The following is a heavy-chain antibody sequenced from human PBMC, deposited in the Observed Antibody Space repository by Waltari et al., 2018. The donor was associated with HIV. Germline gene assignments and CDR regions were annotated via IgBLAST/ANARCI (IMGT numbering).Heavy chain of an antibody. CDR1: GGSFSGYY. CDR3: ARGGVVSGWAYNWFDP. CDR2: INHSGST. J-gene: IGHJ5*02. V-gene: IGHV4-34*01. D-gene: IGHD6-19*01. Sequence: QVQLQQWGAGLLKPSETLSLTCAVYGGSFSGYYWSWIRQPPGKGLEWIGEINHSGSTNSSPSPKIRVTISVDTSKNQFSLKLSSGTAADTAVYYCARGGVVSGWAYNWFDPWGQGTLVTVSS.